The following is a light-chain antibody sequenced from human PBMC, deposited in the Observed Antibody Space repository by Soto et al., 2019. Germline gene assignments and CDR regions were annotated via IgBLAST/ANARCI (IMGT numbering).Light chain of an antibody. CDR1: SSDVGGYNY. Sequence: QSVLTQPASVSRSPGQSITISCTGTSSDVGGYNYVSWYQQHPGKAPKLMIYEVSNRPSGVSNRFSGSKSGNTASLTISGLQAEDEADYYCSSYISSSTFVFGTGTKLTVL. J-gene: IGLJ1*01. V-gene: IGLV2-14*01. CDR2: EVS. CDR3: SSYISSSTFV.